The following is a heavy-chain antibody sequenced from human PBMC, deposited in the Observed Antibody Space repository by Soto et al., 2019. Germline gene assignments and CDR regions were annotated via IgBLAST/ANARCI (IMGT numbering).Heavy chain of an antibody. D-gene: IGHD6-13*01. V-gene: IGHV4-4*02. J-gene: IGHJ4*02. CDR3: ARGFSSSWYVRNRGLDY. Sequence: SETLSLTCAVSSGSISSSNWWSWVRQPPVKGLEWIGEIYHSGSTNYNPSLKSRVTISVDKSKNQFSLKLSSVTAADTAVYYCARGFSSSWYVRNRGLDYWGQGTLVTVSS. CDR1: SGSISSSNW. CDR2: IYHSGST.